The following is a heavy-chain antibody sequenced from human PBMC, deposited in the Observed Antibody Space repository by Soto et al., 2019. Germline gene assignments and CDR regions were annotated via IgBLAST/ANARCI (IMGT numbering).Heavy chain of an antibody. CDR1: GFTFSSHD. CDR2: IGTGGDT. CDR3: TRVYYYGMDV. Sequence: EVQLVESGGGLVQPGGSLRLSCAASGFTFSSHDMHWVRQATGKGLEWVSAIGTGGDTYYPDSVKGRFTISRENAKNSLYLQMNNLRAGDTAVYYCTRVYYYGMDVWGQGTTVTVSS. J-gene: IGHJ6*02. V-gene: IGHV3-13*01.